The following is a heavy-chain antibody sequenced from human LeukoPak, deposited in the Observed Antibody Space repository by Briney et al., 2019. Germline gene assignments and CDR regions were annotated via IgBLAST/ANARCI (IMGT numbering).Heavy chain of an antibody. CDR1: GGSISSGGYY. J-gene: IGHJ4*02. D-gene: IGHD3-10*01. V-gene: IGHV4-31*03. CDR2: IYYSGST. Sequence: SETLSLTCTVSGGSISSGGYYWSWIRQHPGKGLEWIGYIYYSGSTYYNPSLESRVTISVDTSKNQFSLKLSSVTAADTAVYYCARSYGSGSPFFIYWGQGTLVTVSS. CDR3: ARSYGSGSPFFIY.